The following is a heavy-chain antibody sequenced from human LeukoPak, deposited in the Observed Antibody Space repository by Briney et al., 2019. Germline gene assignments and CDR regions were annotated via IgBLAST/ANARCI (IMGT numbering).Heavy chain of an antibody. Sequence: GRSLRLSCAASGFTFSSYAMHWVRQAPGKGLEWVAIMSYDGSNKYYADSVKGRFTISRDNSKSTLYLQMNSLRPEDTAVYYCARDHRPAGNQFEYWGQGNLVPVSS. V-gene: IGHV3-30*04. CDR2: MSYDGSNK. CDR1: GFTFSSYA. D-gene: IGHD6-13*01. CDR3: ARDHRPAGNQFEY. J-gene: IGHJ4*02.